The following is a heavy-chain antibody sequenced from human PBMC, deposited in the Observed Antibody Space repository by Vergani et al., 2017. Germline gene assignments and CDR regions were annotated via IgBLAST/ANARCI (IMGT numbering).Heavy chain of an antibody. CDR2: LYPGDSDT. CDR3: ERHSVFWERVRSETYYYGMDV. D-gene: IGHD1-26*01. J-gene: IGHJ6*02. V-gene: IGHV5-51*01. CDR1: GYSFTSYR. Sequence: EVELVQSGAQVTTPGESLTISCKGSGYSFTSYRIGWARQMPGKGRVWMGNLYPGDSDTRDSPSFQGQVTRSADKSISTAYMQWSSLKASDTAMYYCERHSVFWERVRSETYYYGMDVWGQGTTVTVSS.